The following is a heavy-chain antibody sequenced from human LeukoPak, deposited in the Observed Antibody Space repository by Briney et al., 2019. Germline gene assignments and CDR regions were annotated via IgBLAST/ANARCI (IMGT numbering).Heavy chain of an antibody. CDR1: GFPFNAYW. D-gene: IGHD6-13*01. CDR2: IRQDGDTK. V-gene: IGHV3-7*03. J-gene: IGHJ4*02. Sequence: GGSLRLSCAASGFPFNAYWMTWVRQAPGKGLEWVANIRQDGDTKYYADSVKGRFTISRDNAMNSLYLQMNSLRAEDTAIYYCARSLPYGTTWYGRSDFWGQGTLVTVSS. CDR3: ARSLPYGTTWYGRSDF.